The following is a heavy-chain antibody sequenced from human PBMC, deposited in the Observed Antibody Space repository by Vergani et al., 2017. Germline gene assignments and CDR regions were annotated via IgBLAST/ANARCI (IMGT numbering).Heavy chain of an antibody. J-gene: IGHJ4*02. CDR1: GFTFSSYW. V-gene: IGHV3-7*01. Sequence: EVQLVESGGGLVQPGGSLRLSCAASGFTFSSYWMSWVRQAPGKGLEWVANIKQDGSENYYVDSVKGRFTISRDNAKNSLYLQMNSLRAEDTAVFYCARGQALGYCSSISCYMGYYFDYWGQGTLVTVSS. CDR2: IKQDGSEN. D-gene: IGHD2-2*02. CDR3: ARGQALGYCSSISCYMGYYFDY.